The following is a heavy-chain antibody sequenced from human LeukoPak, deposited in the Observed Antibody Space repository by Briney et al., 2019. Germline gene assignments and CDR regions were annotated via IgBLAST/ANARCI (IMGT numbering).Heavy chain of an antibody. V-gene: IGHV3-23*01. J-gene: IGHJ4*02. CDR1: GFTFSTFA. CDR3: AKGYYGGSATHFDS. CDR2: MSGSGGSGT. Sequence: GGSLRLSCAASGFTFSTFATSWVRQAPGKGLERVSVMSGSGGSGTFYANSVKGRFTISRDNSKNALYLQMNSLRAEDTALYYCAKGYYGGSATHFDSWGQGTLVTVSS. D-gene: IGHD4-23*01.